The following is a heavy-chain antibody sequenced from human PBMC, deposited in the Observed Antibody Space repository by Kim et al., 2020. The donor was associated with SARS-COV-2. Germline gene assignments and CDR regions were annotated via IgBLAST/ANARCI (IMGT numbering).Heavy chain of an antibody. V-gene: IGHV4-31*03. Sequence: SETLSLTCTVSGGSISSGGYYWSWLRQHPGKGLEWIGYIYYSGSTNYNPSLKSRVTISVDTSKNQFSLKLSSVTAADTAVYYCARVLGAITIFGVVIVNWFDPWGQGTLAT. CDR3: ARVLGAITIFGVVIVNWFDP. CDR2: IYYSGST. CDR1: GGSISSGGYY. J-gene: IGHJ5*02. D-gene: IGHD3-3*01.